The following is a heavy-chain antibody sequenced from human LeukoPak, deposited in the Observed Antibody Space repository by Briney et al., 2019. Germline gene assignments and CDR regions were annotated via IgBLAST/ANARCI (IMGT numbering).Heavy chain of an antibody. CDR1: GFTFSTCA. V-gene: IGHV3-33*01. Sequence: PGGSLRLSCAASGFTFSTCAMHWVRQAPGKGLEWVAYIWHDGSEKVYRDSVKGRFTISRDNSKNTVYLQMNSLRVEDTAMYYCARDSGSYPYGDYWGQGTLVTVSS. D-gene: IGHD1-26*01. CDR2: IWHDGSEK. CDR3: ARDSGSYPYGDY. J-gene: IGHJ4*02.